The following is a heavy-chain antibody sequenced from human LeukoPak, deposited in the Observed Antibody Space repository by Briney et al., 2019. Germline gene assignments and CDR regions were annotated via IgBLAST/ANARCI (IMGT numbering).Heavy chain of an antibody. D-gene: IGHD3-3*01. V-gene: IGHV4-39*01. J-gene: IGHJ4*02. CDR1: GGSISSSSYY. CDR3: ARTIFGVVRYFDY. Sequence: SETLSLTCTVSGGSISSSSYYWGWIRQPPGKGLEWTGSINYSGSTYYNPSLKSRVIISVDTPKNQFSLKVNSVTAADTAVYYCARTIFGVVRYFDYWGQGTLVTVSS. CDR2: INYSGST.